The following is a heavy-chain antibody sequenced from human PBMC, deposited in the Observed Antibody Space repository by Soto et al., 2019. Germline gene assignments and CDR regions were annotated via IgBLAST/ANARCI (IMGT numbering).Heavy chain of an antibody. J-gene: IGHJ3*01. CDR3: VRQPDDTAAFDV. V-gene: IGHV4-34*01. Sequence: XXTLSLPFAVYGGSFSGYYWPWILQPPGTGLEWIGEINHSGSTNYNPSLKSRATISVDTFNNQFSLNLRSMTAADTAVYYCVRQPDDTAAFDVWGQGTTVTVSS. CDR2: INHSGST. CDR1: GGSFSGYY. D-gene: IGHD2-21*02.